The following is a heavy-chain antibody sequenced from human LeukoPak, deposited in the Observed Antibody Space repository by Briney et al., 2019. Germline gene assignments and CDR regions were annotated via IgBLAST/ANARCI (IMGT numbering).Heavy chain of an antibody. Sequence: SETLSLTCTVSGGSISSYYWGWIRQPPGKGLEWIGYIYYSGSTNHNPSLKSRVTISVDTSKNQFSLKRSSVTAADTAVYYCARAYYYGSGSYAFDIWGQGTMATVSS. CDR1: GGSISSYY. V-gene: IGHV4-59*01. J-gene: IGHJ3*02. D-gene: IGHD3-10*01. CDR2: IYYSGST. CDR3: ARAYYYGSGSYAFDI.